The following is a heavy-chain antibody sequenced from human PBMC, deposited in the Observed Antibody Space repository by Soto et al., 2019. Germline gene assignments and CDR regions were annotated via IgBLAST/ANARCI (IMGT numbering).Heavy chain of an antibody. CDR2: INHSGST. D-gene: IGHD4-17*01. V-gene: IGHV4-34*01. Sequence: PSETLSLTCAVYGGSFSGYYWSWIRQPPGKGLEWIGEINHSGSTNYNPSLKSRVTISADTSKNQFSLKLSSVTAADTAVYYCARTDYGDYLPYWGRGTLVTVSS. J-gene: IGHJ4*02. CDR3: ARTDYGDYLPY. CDR1: GGSFSGYY.